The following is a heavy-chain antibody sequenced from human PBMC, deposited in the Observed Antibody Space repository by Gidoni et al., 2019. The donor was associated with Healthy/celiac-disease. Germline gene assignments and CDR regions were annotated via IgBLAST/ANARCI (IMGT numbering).Heavy chain of an antibody. CDR2: ISYDGSNK. V-gene: IGHV3-30-3*01. Sequence: QVQLVESGGGVVQPGRSLRLSCAASGFTFSSSAMHWVRQAPGKGLEWVGVISYDGSNKYYADSVKGRFTISRDNSKNTLYLQMNSLRAEDTAVYYCARDGTPAACSSTSCYPNWFDPWGQGTLVTVSS. D-gene: IGHD2-2*01. CDR3: ARDGTPAACSSTSCYPNWFDP. J-gene: IGHJ5*02. CDR1: GFTFSSSA.